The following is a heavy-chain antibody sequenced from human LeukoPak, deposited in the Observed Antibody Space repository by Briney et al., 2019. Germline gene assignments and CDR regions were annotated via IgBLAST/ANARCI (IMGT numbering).Heavy chain of an antibody. D-gene: IGHD3-9*01. CDR3: ARAGRHYDILTGYSPTTNWFDP. CDR2: INPNSGGT. Sequence: ASVKVSCKASGYTFTGYYMYWVRQAPGQGLEWMGWINPNSGGTNYAQKFQGRVTMTRDTSISTAYMELSRLRSDATAVYYCARAGRHYDILTGYSPTTNWFDPWGQGTLVTVSS. CDR1: GYTFTGYY. V-gene: IGHV1-2*02. J-gene: IGHJ5*02.